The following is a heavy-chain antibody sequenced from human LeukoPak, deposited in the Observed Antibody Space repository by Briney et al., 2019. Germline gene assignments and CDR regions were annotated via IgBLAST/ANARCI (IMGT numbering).Heavy chain of an antibody. CDR2: IYYSGST. J-gene: IGHJ4*02. Sequence: SYXXXWVRQPPGXXLEWIGYIYYSGSTNYNPSLKSRVTISVDTSKNQFSLKLSSVTAADTAVYYCARRTSWGRDFDYWGQGTLVTVSS. V-gene: IGHV4-59*01. CDR1: SYX. CDR3: ARRTSWGRDFDY. D-gene: IGHD7-27*01.